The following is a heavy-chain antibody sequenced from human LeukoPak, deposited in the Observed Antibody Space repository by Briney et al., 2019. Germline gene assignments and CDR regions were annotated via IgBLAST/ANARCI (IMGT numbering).Heavy chain of an antibody. D-gene: IGHD1-20*01. J-gene: IGHJ4*02. CDR3: ARGYNWYYFDD. CDR2: ISGSGGST. V-gene: IGHV3-23*01. CDR1: GFTFSSYA. Sequence: GGSVRLSCAASGFTFSSYAMSWVREAPGKGLEWVSAISGSGGSTYYADSVKGRFTISRDNSKNTLYLQMNSLRAEDTAVYYCARGYNWYYFDDWGQGTLVTVSS.